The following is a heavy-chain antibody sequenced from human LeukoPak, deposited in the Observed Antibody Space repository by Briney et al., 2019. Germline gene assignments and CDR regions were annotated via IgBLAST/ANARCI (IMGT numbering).Heavy chain of an antibody. CDR2: IIPIFGTA. Sequence: GASVKVSCKASGGTFSSYAISWVRQAPGQGLEWMGGIIPIFGTANYAQKFQGRVAITTDESTSTAYMELSSLRSEDMAVYYCARGVRAHYYGSGSYEDDAFDIWGQGTMVTVSS. V-gene: IGHV1-69*05. CDR3: ARGVRAHYYGSGSYEDDAFDI. CDR1: GGTFSSYA. J-gene: IGHJ3*02. D-gene: IGHD3-10*01.